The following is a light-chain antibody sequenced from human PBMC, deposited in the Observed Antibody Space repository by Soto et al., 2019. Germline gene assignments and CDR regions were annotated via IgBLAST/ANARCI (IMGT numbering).Light chain of an antibody. CDR3: LQRNTYPWT. CDR2: AAS. V-gene: IGKV1-17*01. J-gene: IGKJ1*01. Sequence: IQMTQSPSSLSASVGDRLSITCRASQVITNDLGWYQQKPGKAPKRLIYAASTLQSGVPSRFSGSGSGTEFTLTISSLQPEDVGTYYSLQRNTYPWTFGQGTKVEIK. CDR1: QVITND.